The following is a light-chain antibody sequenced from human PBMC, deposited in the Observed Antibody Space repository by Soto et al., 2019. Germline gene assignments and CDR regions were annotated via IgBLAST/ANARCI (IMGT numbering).Light chain of an antibody. J-gene: IGLJ1*01. CDR1: SSDVGGYNY. CDR3: SSYTSSSTLV. V-gene: IGLV2-14*01. CDR2: EVS. Sequence: QSVLTQPASVSGSPGQSITISCTGTSSDVGGYNYVSWYQQHPGKAPKLMIYEVSNRPSGVSNRFSGSKSGNTASLTISGLQAEDEADYCCSSYTSSSTLVFGTGTKV.